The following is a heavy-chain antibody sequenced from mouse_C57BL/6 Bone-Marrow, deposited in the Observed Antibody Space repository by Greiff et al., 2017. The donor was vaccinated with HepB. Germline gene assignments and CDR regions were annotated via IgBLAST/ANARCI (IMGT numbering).Heavy chain of an antibody. J-gene: IGHJ3*01. D-gene: IGHD3-2*02. CDR3: ARSATAQGPGFAY. V-gene: IGHV7-3*01. CDR1: GFTFTDYY. CDR2: IRNKANGYTT. Sequence: EVKVVESGGGLVQPGGSLSLSCAASGFTFTDYYMCWVRQPSGKALEWLGFIRNKANGYTTEYSASVKGRFTISRDNSQSILYLQMDALGAEDSATYYCARSATAQGPGFAYWGQGTLVTVSA.